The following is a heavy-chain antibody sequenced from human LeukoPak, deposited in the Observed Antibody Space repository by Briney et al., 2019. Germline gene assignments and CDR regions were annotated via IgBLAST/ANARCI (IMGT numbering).Heavy chain of an antibody. V-gene: IGHV4-34*01. Sequence: SETLSLTCAVSGGSFSGYYWNWIRQSPGKGLEWIGEINHSGSTHYNPSLKSRVTISVDTSQKQFSLRLTSVTAADTAVYYCARGRYLTTSGGAAAGFLDYWGQGSLVTVSS. CDR3: ARGRYLTTSGGAAAGFLDY. CDR1: GGSFSGYY. D-gene: IGHD6-13*01. J-gene: IGHJ4*02. CDR2: INHSGST.